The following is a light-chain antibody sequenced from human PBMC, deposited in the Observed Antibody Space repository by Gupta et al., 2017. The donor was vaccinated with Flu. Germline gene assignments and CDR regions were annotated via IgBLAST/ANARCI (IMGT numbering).Light chain of an antibody. V-gene: IGLV6-57*03. J-gene: IGLJ3*02. Sequence: VTISRTRSSGSSAINYVQWYPQRPDSGPSLVIYEDDIRRAGVPGRISASIDRSSSSAALTITGREHEDEGDYFFQSDYGNVWVLGGGTKLTVL. CDR1: SGSSAINY. CDR2: EDD. CDR3: QSDYGNVWV.